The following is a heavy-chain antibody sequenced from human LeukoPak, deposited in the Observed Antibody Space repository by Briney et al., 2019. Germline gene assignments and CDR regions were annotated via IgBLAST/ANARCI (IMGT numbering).Heavy chain of an antibody. CDR2: ISNSGSTI. V-gene: IGHV3-48*03. CDR1: GFTFSSYE. D-gene: IGHD3-3*01. CDR3: ATRFLEVDDP. Sequence: GGSLRLSCATSGFTFSSYEMNWVRQAPGKGLERVSYISNSGSTIYYADSVKGRFTISRDNAKNSLYLQMNSLRAEDTAVYYCATRFLEVDDPWGQGTLVTVSS. J-gene: IGHJ5*02.